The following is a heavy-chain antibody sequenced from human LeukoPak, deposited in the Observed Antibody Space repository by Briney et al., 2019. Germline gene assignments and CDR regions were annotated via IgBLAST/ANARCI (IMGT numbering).Heavy chain of an antibody. J-gene: IGHJ5*02. Sequence: SETLSLTCTVSGGSISSSSYYWGWIRQPPGKGLEWIGSIYYSGSTYYNPSLKSRVTISVDTSKNQFSLKLSSVTAADTAVYYCARDRRRVTSWFDPWGQGTLVTVSS. V-gene: IGHV4-39*07. D-gene: IGHD5-18*01. CDR2: IYYSGST. CDR1: GGSISSSSYY. CDR3: ARDRRRVTSWFDP.